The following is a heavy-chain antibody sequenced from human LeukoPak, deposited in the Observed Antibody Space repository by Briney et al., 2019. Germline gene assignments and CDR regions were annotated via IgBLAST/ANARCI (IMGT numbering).Heavy chain of an antibody. CDR2: ISAYNGNT. Sequence: ASVKVSCKASGYTFTGYYMHWVRQAPGQGLEWMGWISAYNGNTNYAQKLQGRVTMTTDTSTSTAYMELRSLRSDDTAVYYCARDGDYYGSGSYETWFDPWGQGTLVTVSS. V-gene: IGHV1-18*04. D-gene: IGHD3-10*01. J-gene: IGHJ5*02. CDR3: ARDGDYYGSGSYETWFDP. CDR1: GYTFTGYY.